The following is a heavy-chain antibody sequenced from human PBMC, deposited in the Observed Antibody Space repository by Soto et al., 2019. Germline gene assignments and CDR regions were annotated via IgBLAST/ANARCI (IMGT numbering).Heavy chain of an antibody. J-gene: IGHJ4*02. Sequence: EVQLVESGGGLVQPGRSLRLSCAASGFTFDDYAMHWVRQAPGKGLEWVSGISWNSGSIGYADSVKGRFTISRDNAKNSLYLQLNSLISEDTALYYCAKDRTRRATVIPGTFDYWGQVSLVTVSS. D-gene: IGHD4-17*01. V-gene: IGHV3-9*01. CDR1: GFTFDDYA. CDR3: AKDRTRRATVIPGTFDY. CDR2: ISWNSGSI.